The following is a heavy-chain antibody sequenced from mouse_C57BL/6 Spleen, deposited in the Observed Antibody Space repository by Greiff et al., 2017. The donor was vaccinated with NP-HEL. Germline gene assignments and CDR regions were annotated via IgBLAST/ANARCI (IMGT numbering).Heavy chain of an antibody. J-gene: IGHJ2*01. D-gene: IGHD1-1*01. V-gene: IGHV3-6*01. Sequence: EVQLQQSGPGLVKPSQSLSLTCSVTGYSITSGYYWNWIRQFPGNKLEWMGYISYDGSNNYNPSLKNRISITRDTSKNQFFLKLNSVTTEDTATYYCARVSLITTVVAPYFDYWGQGTTLTVSS. CDR3: ARVSLITTVVAPYFDY. CDR1: GYSITSGYY. CDR2: ISYDGSN.